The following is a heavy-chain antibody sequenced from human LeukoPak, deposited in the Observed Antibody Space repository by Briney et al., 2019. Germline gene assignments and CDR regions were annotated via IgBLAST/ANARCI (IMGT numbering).Heavy chain of an antibody. D-gene: IGHD4-17*01. CDR1: GFTFSSYA. J-gene: IGHJ3*02. CDR3: AKFGDHMPDAFDI. CDR2: VSSGGDA. V-gene: IGHV3-23*01. Sequence: GGSLRLSCAVSGFTFSSYAMSWVRQAPGKGLEWVSRVSSGGDAFYADSVKGRFTISRDTSKNTVFLQMDSLRAEDTAVYYCAKFGDHMPDAFDIWGQGTMVTVAA.